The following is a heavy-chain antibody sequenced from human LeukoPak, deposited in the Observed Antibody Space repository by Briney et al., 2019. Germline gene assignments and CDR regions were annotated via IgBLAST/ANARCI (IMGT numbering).Heavy chain of an antibody. CDR2: INTNTGNP. J-gene: IGHJ5*02. CDR1: GYTFTSYA. CDR3: ETSNGGCSSTSCYNNWFDP. V-gene: IGHV7-4-1*02. Sequence: ASVKVSCKASGYTFTSYAMNWVRQAPGQGLEWMGWINTNTGNPTYAQGFTGRFVFSLDTSVSTAYLQISSLKAEDTAVYYCETSNGGCSSTSCYNNWFDPWGQGTLVTVSS. D-gene: IGHD2-2*02.